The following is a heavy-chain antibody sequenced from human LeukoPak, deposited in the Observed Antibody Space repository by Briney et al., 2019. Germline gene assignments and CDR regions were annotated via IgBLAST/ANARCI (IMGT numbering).Heavy chain of an antibody. CDR1: GGSISSSNW. CDR3: ARYALGSYYYYYYMDV. V-gene: IGHV4-4*02. Sequence: PSGTLSLTCAVSGGSISSSNWWSWIRQPPGKGLEWIGEINHSGSTNYNPSLKSRVTISVDTSKNQFSLKLSSVTAADTAVYYCARYALGSYYYYYYMDVWGKGTTVTISS. CDR2: INHSGST. D-gene: IGHD3-16*01. J-gene: IGHJ6*03.